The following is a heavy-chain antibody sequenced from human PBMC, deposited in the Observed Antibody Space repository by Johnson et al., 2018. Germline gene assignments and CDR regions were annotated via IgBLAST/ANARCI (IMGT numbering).Heavy chain of an antibody. CDR2: ISGSSGST. D-gene: IGHD2-21*02. J-gene: IGHJ4*02. V-gene: IGHV3-23*04. CDR3: AKGTHIVVVTAIYY. Sequence: EVQLVETGGGLVQPGGSLRLSCAASGFTFSTYAMSWVRQAPGKGLEWVSGISGSSGSTYYADSVKGRFTISRDNSKNTLYLQMNSLRAEDTAVYYWAKGTHIVVVTAIYYWGQGTLVTVSS. CDR1: GFTFSTYA.